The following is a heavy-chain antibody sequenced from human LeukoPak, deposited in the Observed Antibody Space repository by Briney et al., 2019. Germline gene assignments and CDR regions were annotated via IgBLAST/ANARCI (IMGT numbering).Heavy chain of an antibody. CDR3: AKIRTGSRWELLGDAFDI. CDR2: IKQDGSEK. D-gene: IGHD1-26*01. J-gene: IGHJ3*02. Sequence: PGGSLRLSCAASGFIFSRDSMNWVRQAPGKGLEWVANIKQDGSEKYYVDSVEGRFTISRDNSKNTLYLQMNSLRAEDTAVYYCAKIRTGSRWELLGDAFDIWGQGTMVTVSS. CDR1: GFIFSRDS. V-gene: IGHV3-7*03.